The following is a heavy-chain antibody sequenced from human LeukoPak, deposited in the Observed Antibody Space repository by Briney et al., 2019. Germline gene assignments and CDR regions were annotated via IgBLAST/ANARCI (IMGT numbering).Heavy chain of an antibody. CDR3: AKWTSSWYGNDY. V-gene: IGHV3-23*01. Sequence: GGSLRLSCAASGFTFSSYSMNWVRQAPGKGLEWVSAISGSGGSTYYADSVKGRFTISRDNSKNTLYLQMNSLRAEDTAVYYCAKWTSSWYGNDYWGQGTLVTVSS. CDR2: ISGSGGST. J-gene: IGHJ4*02. CDR1: GFTFSSYS. D-gene: IGHD6-13*01.